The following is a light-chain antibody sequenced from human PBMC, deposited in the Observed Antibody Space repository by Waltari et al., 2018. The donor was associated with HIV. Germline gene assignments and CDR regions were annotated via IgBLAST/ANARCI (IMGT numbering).Light chain of an antibody. CDR3: SSDSAMNNFYVL. V-gene: IGLV2-8*01. Sequence: QSALTQPASVFGSPGRSVTISCTGPSSDIGLYKYVSCYQQCPGTAPKLVIFEVTRRPSGVLDRFCGAKSRNTPSQPVSGRQPENEGDYCCSSDSAMNNFYVLFGGGTKLPVL. J-gene: IGLJ2*01. CDR2: EVT. CDR1: SSDIGLYKY.